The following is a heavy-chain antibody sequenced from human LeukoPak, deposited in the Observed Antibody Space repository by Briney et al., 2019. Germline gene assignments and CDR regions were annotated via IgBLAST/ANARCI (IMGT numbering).Heavy chain of an antibody. CDR1: GGSISSYY. CDR2: IYYRGST. Sequence: NSSETLSLTCTVSGGSISSYYWNWIRQPPGKGLEWIGYIYYRGSTNYNPSLKSRVTISVDTSKNQFSLRLSSVTAADTAVDYWARLQGGGSYRNFDYWGKGTLVTVSS. CDR3: ARLQGGGSYRNFDY. J-gene: IGHJ4*02. D-gene: IGHD3-16*02. V-gene: IGHV4-59*01.